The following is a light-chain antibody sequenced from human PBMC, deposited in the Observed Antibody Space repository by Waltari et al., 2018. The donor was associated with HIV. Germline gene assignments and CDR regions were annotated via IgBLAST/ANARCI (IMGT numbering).Light chain of an antibody. CDR2: GAS. CDR3: QQTYSMYT. CDR1: QYISNY. V-gene: IGKV1-39*01. J-gene: IGKJ2*01. Sequence: DIQMTQSPSSLSASVGDRVIITCRASQYISNYLSWYQQKPGKAPNLLFYGASSLQSRVPSRFIGSGFGTDFSLTISSLHPEDFALYFCQQTYSMYTFGQGTELEV.